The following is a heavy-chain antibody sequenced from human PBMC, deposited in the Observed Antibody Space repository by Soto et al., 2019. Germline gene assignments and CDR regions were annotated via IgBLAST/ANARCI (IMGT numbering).Heavy chain of an antibody. V-gene: IGHV4-59*01. Sequence: PDTLSLTCPLSGNTISRYYWNSVRQPPGKGRERIGYIYYSGSTNYNPSLKSRVTISVDSSKNQSSLKLSSVTAADTAVYYCARGSGSGSYYNGQHLPFNPWGQGTLVSV. CDR2: IYYSGST. CDR3: ARGSGSGSYYNGQHLPFNP. J-gene: IGHJ5*02. D-gene: IGHD3-10*01. CDR1: GNTISRYY.